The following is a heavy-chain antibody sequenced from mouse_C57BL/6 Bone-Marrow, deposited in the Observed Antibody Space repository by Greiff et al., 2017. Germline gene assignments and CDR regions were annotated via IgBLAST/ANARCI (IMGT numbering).Heavy chain of an antibody. D-gene: IGHD3-3*01. CDR2: ISSGGSYT. CDR1: GFTFSSYG. V-gene: IGHV5-6*01. J-gene: IGHJ3*01. Sequence: EVHLVESGGGLVKPGGSLKLSCAASGFTFSSYGMSWVRQTPDKRLEWVATISSGGSYTYYPDSVKGRFTISRDNAKNTLYLQMSSLKSEDTAMYYCARHWGQRPLAYWDRGTLVTVSA. CDR3: ARHWGQRPLAY.